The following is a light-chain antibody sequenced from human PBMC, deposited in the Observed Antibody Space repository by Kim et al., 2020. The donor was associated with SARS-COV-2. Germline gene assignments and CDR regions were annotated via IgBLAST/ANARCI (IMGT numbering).Light chain of an antibody. V-gene: IGKV3-15*01. J-gene: IGKJ1*01. CDR3: QQYNNWRT. CDR2: GAS. Sequence: EIVMTQSPATLSVSPGERATLSCRASQSVSTNLAWYQQRAGQAPRLLIYGASVRATGIPARFSGTGSGTEFTLTISSLQSEDFAVYYCQQYNNWRTFGQGTKVDIK. CDR1: QSVSTN.